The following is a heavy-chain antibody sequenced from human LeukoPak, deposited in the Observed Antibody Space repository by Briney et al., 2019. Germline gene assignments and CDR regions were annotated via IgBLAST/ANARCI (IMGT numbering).Heavy chain of an antibody. CDR2: INHSGST. J-gene: IGHJ4*02. V-gene: IGHV4-34*01. Sequence: SETLSLTCAVYGGSFSGYYWSWIRQPPGKGLDWIGEINHSGSTNYNPSLKSRVTISVDTSKNQFSLKLSSVTAADTAVYYRARGGYCSSTSCYGPSDFDYWGQGTLVTVSS. D-gene: IGHD2-2*03. CDR1: GGSFSGYY. CDR3: ARGGYCSSTSCYGPSDFDY.